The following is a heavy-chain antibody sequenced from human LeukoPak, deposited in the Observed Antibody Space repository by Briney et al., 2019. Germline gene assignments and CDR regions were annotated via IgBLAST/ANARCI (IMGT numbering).Heavy chain of an antibody. D-gene: IGHD2-8*01. CDR1: GFTFSNIW. J-gene: IGHJ4*02. Sequence: GGSLRLSCAASGFTFSNIWIHWVRHAPGERLVWVSRVDTTGNNTIYADSVKGRFTVSRDNAKHTVYLQMNSLRAEDTAVYYCERGKNGFDNWGKGPRFPASS. CDR3: ERGKNGFDN. CDR2: VDTTGNNT. V-gene: IGHV3-74*01.